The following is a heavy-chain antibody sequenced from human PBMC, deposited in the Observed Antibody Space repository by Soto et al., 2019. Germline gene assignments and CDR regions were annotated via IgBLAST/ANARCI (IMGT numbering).Heavy chain of an antibody. CDR1: GFTFRSYF. D-gene: IGHD5-18*01. CDR2: ISHDENNR. V-gene: IGHV3-30-3*01. CDR3: ARALDTAMASKDNWFDP. Sequence: HPGGSLRLSCAASGFTFRSYFMHWVRQAPGKGLEWVAVISHDENNRYYTDSVKGRFTVSRDNSKNTLYLQMNSLRTEDTAVYYCARALDTAMASKDNWFDPWGQGT. J-gene: IGHJ5*02.